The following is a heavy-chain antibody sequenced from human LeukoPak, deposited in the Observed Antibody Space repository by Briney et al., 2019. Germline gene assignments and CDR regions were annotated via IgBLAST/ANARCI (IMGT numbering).Heavy chain of an antibody. CDR2: ISHDGII. CDR3: ARDWVYKIDY. CDR1: GFAFSSYV. J-gene: IGHJ4*02. D-gene: IGHD5-24*01. V-gene: IGHV3-74*01. Sequence: GGSLRLSCETAGFAFSSYVMHWVRRTPGKGLVWVSRISHDGIISYADSVKGRFTISRDNAKNTLILQMNSLRVEDTAVYYCARDWVYKIDYWGRGTLVTVSS.